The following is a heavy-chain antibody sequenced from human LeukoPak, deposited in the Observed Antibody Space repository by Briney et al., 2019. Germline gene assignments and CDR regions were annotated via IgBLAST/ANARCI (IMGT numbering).Heavy chain of an antibody. D-gene: IGHD3-3*01. CDR3: ARDFLEPPDFWSGYYKNWFDP. J-gene: IGHJ5*02. V-gene: IGHV4-61*02. Sequence: PSQTLSLTCTVSGGSISSGSYHWSWIRQPAGKGLEWIGRIYTSGSTNYNPSLKSRVTISVDTSKNQFSLKLSSVTAADTAVYYCARDFLEPPDFWSGYYKNWFDPWGQGTLVTVSS. CDR2: IYTSGST. CDR1: GGSISSGSYH.